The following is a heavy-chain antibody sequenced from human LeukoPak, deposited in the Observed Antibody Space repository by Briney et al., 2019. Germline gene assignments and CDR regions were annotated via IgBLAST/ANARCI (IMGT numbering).Heavy chain of an antibody. CDR2: ISSSANSI. CDR3: ARVKSGQSSGRPHDS. V-gene: IGHV3-48*03. J-gene: IGHJ4*02. Sequence: GGSLRLSCAASGFTFSSYVMNWVRQVPGKGLEWVSYISSSANSILYADSVKGRFTISRDNAKNSLYLQMDSLRAEDTAVYYCARVKSGQSSGRPHDSWGQGTLVTVSS. CDR1: GFTFSSYV. D-gene: IGHD6-19*01.